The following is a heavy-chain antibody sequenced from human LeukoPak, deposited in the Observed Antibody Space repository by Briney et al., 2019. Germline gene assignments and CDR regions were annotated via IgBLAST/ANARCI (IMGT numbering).Heavy chain of an antibody. V-gene: IGHV3-48*04. D-gene: IGHD2-15*01. J-gene: IGHJ4*02. CDR1: GFTFSSYR. CDR3: ARECSGGSCYAALDY. CDR2: ISSSSSTI. Sequence: GGSLRLSCAASGFTFSSYRMTWVRQAPGKGLERVSYISSSSSTIYYADSVKGRFTISRDNAKSTLYQQMNSLRAEDTAVYYCARECSGGSCYAALDYWGQGTLVTVSS.